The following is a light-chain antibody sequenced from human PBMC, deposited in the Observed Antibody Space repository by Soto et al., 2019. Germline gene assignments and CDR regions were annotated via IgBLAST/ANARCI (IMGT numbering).Light chain of an antibody. CDR1: QSNSNW. CDR3: QQYNSRSRT. J-gene: IGKJ1*01. V-gene: IGKV1-5*01. Sequence: DIQVTQSPSTLSASVGDRVTITCRVSQSNSNWLAWYQQKPGKAPKLLIPDASNLQSGVPSRFSGTGSGTEFTLTISSLQPDDSASYYCQQYNSRSRTFGQGTKVEIK. CDR2: DAS.